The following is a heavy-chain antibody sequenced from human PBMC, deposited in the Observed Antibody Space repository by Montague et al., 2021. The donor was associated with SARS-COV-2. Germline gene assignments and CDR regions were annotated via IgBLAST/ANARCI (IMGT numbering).Heavy chain of an antibody. J-gene: IGHJ4*02. D-gene: IGHD6-19*01. CDR3: AREYSSGVYFDY. CDR2: IDWDDDK. V-gene: IGHV2-70*11. CDR1: GFSLSTSGMC. Sequence: PALVKPTQTLTLTCTFPGFSLSTSGMCVSWIRQPPGKALEWLARIDWDDDKCYSTSLKTRLTISKDTSKNQVVLTMTNMDPVDTATYYCAREYSSGVYFDYWGQGTLVTVSS.